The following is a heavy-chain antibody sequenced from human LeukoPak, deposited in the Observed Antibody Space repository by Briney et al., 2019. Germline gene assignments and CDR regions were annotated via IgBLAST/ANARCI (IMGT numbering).Heavy chain of an antibody. CDR2: IKQDGGEK. CDR3: AKDPYRASSGLVDY. D-gene: IGHD5-12*01. CDR1: GFTFSAYW. Sequence: GGSLRLSCAASGFTFSAYWMSWLRQAPGRGLEWVASIKQDGGEKYYVDSVMGRFTISKDNAKNSLYLQMNSLRAEDTAVYHCAKDPYRASSGLVDYWGQGTLVTVSS. J-gene: IGHJ4*02. V-gene: IGHV3-7*04.